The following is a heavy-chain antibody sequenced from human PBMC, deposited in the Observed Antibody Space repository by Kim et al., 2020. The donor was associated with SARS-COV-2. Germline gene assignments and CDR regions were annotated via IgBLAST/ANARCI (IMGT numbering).Heavy chain of an antibody. Sequence: SQKFQGRVTITRDTSASTAYMELSSLRSEDTAVYYCASSTSSHYYYGMDVWGQGTTVTVSS. V-gene: IGHV1-3*01. J-gene: IGHJ6*02. D-gene: IGHD2-2*01. CDR3: ASSTSSHYYYGMDV.